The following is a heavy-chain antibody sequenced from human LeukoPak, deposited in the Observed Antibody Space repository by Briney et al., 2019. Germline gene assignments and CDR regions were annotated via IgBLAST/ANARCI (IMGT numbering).Heavy chain of an antibody. Sequence: PGGSLRLSCAASGFMFSSYWMSWVRQAPGKGLEWVADIKEDGSEKHYVDSVKGRFTISRDNAKNSLYLQMNSLRAEDTAVYYCARDYTGGWNDYWGQGTLVTVSS. CDR3: ARDYTGGWNDY. D-gene: IGHD7-27*01. CDR1: GFMFSSYW. J-gene: IGHJ4*02. CDR2: IKEDGSEK. V-gene: IGHV3-7*01.